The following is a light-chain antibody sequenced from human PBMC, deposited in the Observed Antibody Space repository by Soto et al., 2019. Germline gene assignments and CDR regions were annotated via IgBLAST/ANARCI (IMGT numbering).Light chain of an antibody. CDR3: QQYGSSPPYT. CDR2: AAS. CDR1: RSFASSY. J-gene: IGKJ2*01. V-gene: IGKV3-20*01. Sequence: EIVLTQSPGTLSLSPGERATLSCRASRSFASSYLGWYQQKPGQAPRLLIYAASSRATGIPDRFSGSGSGTDFTLTISRLEPEDSAVYYCQQYGSSPPYTFGQGTKLEL.